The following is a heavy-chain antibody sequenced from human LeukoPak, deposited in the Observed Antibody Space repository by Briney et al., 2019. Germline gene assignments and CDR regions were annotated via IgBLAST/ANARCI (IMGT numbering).Heavy chain of an antibody. V-gene: IGHV3-30*04. D-gene: IGHD3-22*01. CDR3: ARNYAGSSGYLDY. J-gene: IGHJ4*02. CDR2: ISYDGSNK. Sequence: GGSLRLSCAASGFTFSSYAMHWVRQAPGKGLEWVAVISYDGSNKYYADSVKGRFTISRDNSKNTLCLQMNSLRAEDTAVYYCARNYAGSSGYLDYWGKGTLVTVSS. CDR1: GFTFSSYA.